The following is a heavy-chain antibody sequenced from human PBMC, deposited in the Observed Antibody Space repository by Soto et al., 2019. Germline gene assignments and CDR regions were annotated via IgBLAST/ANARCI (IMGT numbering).Heavy chain of an antibody. D-gene: IGHD3-22*01. CDR3: ARSPDSSGYYPRWYYYGMDV. CDR1: GGSISSSNG. V-gene: IGHV4-4*02. Sequence: PSETLSLTCAVSGGSISSSNGWSWVRQPPGKGLEWIGEIYHSGSTNYNPSLKSRVTISVDKSKNQFSLKLSSVTAADTAVYYCARSPDSSGYYPRWYYYGMDVWGQGTTVTSP. CDR2: IYHSGST. J-gene: IGHJ6*02.